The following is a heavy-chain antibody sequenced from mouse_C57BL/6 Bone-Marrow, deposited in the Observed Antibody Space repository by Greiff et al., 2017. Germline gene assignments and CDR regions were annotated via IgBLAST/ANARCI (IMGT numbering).Heavy chain of an antibody. CDR3: TRNGRSTMITTRWYFDV. D-gene: IGHD2-4*01. CDR1: GYTFTDYE. J-gene: IGHJ1*03. Sequence: QVHVKQSGAELVRPGASVTLSCKASGYTFTDYEMHWVKQTPVHGLEWIGAIDPETGGTAYNPKFKGKAILTADKSSSTAYMELRSLTSEDSDVYYCTRNGRSTMITTRWYFDVWGTGTTVTVSS. V-gene: IGHV1-15*01. CDR2: IDPETGGT.